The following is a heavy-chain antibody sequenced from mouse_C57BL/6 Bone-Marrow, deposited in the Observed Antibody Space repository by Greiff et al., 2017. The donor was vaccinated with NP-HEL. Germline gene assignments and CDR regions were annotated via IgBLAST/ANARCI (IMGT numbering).Heavy chain of an antibody. J-gene: IGHJ2*01. Sequence: EVKVEESGGGLVQPGGSMKLSCVASGFTFSNYWMNWVRQSPEKGLEWVAQIRLKSDNYATHYAESVKGRFTISRDDSKSSVYLQMKNLRAEDTGIYYCTEGLRSCFGYWGQGTTLTVSS. CDR1: GFTFSNYW. V-gene: IGHV6-3*01. CDR3: TEGLRSCFGY. CDR2: IRLKSDNYAT. D-gene: IGHD3-3*01.